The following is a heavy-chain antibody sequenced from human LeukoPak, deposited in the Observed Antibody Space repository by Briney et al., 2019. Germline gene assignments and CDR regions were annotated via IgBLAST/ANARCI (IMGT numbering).Heavy chain of an antibody. J-gene: IGHJ4*02. CDR2: INPSGGST. D-gene: IGHD3-10*01. CDR3: ARDMVRGLFDY. Sequence: GASVKVSCKASGYTFTGYYMHWVRQAPGQGLEWMGIINPSGGSTSYAQKFQGRVTMTRDTSTSTVYMELSSLRSEDTAVYYCARDMVRGLFDYWGQGTLVTVSS. CDR1: GYTFTGYY. V-gene: IGHV1-46*01.